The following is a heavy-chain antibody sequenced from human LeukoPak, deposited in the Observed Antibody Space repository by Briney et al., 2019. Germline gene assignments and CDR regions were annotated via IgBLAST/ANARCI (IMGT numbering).Heavy chain of an antibody. CDR1: GGSINSNTYF. Sequence: SETLSLTCTVSGGSINSNTYFWNWIRQPAGKGLEWIERIYASGGTDYNPSLRSQLSMSINRSSNQISLPLRSVTAADTAVYYCARYVDPYDISPHSFDIWGQGTVVTVSS. D-gene: IGHD3-22*01. V-gene: IGHV4-61*02. CDR2: IYASGGT. J-gene: IGHJ3*02. CDR3: ARYVDPYDISPHSFDI.